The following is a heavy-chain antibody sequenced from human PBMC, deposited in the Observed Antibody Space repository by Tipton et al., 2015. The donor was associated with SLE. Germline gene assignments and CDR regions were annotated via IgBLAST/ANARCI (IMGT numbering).Heavy chain of an antibody. CDR1: GFTFITYA. CDR3: AKDLGRMGAEYFRH. Sequence: SLRLSCATSGFTFITYAMYWVRQAPGKGLEWVAVIWYDGSNKYYADSVKGRFTISRDNSKNTLYLQMNSLRAEDTAVYYCAKDLGRMGAEYFRHWGQGTLVTVSS. CDR2: IWYDGSNK. J-gene: IGHJ1*01. D-gene: IGHD1-26*01. V-gene: IGHV3-30*18.